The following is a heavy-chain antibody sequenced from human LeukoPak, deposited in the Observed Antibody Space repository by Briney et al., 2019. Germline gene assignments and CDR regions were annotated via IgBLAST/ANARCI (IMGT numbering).Heavy chain of an antibody. CDR2: IYYSGST. D-gene: IGHD2-15*01. Sequence: PSETLSLTCTVSGGSISSGGYYWSWIRQHPGKGLEWIGYIYYSGSTYYNPSLKSRVTISVDTSKNKLSLKLSSVTAADTAVYYCAREHHYCSGGSCYPGLADWGQGTLVTVSS. V-gene: IGHV4-31*03. CDR3: AREHHYCSGGSCYPGLAD. J-gene: IGHJ4*02. CDR1: GGSISSGGYY.